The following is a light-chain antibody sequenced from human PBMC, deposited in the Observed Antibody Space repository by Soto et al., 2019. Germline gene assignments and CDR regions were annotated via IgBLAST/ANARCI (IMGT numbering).Light chain of an antibody. J-gene: IGLJ3*02. CDR3: SSYAGSHNLV. V-gene: IGLV2-8*01. CDR2: EVS. CDR1: SSDVGGYNY. Sequence: QSVLTQPPSASGSPGQSVTISCTGTSSDVGGYNYVSWYQQHPGKAPKLMIYEVSERPSGVPDRFSGSKSGNTASLTVSGLQAEDEADYYCSSYAGSHNLVFGGGTKLTVL.